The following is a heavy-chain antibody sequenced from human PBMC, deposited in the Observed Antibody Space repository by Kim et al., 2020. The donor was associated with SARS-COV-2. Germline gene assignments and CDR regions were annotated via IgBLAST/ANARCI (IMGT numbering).Heavy chain of an antibody. J-gene: IGHJ4*02. D-gene: IGHD1-1*01. CDR1: GFTFSDYY. V-gene: IGHV3-11*06. CDR3: ARGGSTTGTNFDY. Sequence: GGSLRLSCAASGFTFSDYYMSWIRQAPGKGLEWVSYISSSSSYTNYADSVKGRFTISRDNAKNSLYLQMNSLRAEDTAVYYCARGGSTTGTNFDYWGQGTLVTVSS. CDR2: ISSSSSYT.